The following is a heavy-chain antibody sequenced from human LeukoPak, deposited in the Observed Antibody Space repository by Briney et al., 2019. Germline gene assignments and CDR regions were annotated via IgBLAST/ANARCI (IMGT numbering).Heavy chain of an antibody. CDR3: ARDTSGFGRFDT. J-gene: IGHJ5*02. CDR1: GFTFSNCG. D-gene: IGHD3-22*01. V-gene: IGHV3-23*01. CDR2: ISAYGGST. Sequence: GGSLRLSCAASGFTFSNCGMSWVRQAPGKGLEWVSAISAYGGSTYYADSVKGRFTISRDNANNSLYLQMNSLRAEDTAVYYCARDTSGFGRFDTWGQGTLVTVSS.